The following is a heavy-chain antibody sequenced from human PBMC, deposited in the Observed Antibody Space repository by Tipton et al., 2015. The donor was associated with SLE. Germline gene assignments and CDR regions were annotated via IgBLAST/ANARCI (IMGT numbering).Heavy chain of an antibody. Sequence: GSLRLSCAVSGGSISSSSYYWGWIRQPPGKGLEWIGSIYYSGSTYYNPSLKSRVTISVDTSKNQFSLKLSSVTAADRATYYCARQLGYGDPFAFDYWSQGTLVTVSS. J-gene: IGHJ4*02. D-gene: IGHD4-17*01. CDR3: ARQLGYGDPFAFDY. CDR1: GGSISSSSYY. V-gene: IGHV4-39*01. CDR2: IYYSGST.